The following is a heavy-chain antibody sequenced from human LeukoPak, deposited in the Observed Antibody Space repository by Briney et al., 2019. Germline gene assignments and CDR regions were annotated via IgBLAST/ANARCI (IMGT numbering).Heavy chain of an antibody. D-gene: IGHD5-18*01. CDR3: AREEYSRGRSRCFDF. V-gene: IGHV3-64*02. CDR1: GLTLSNYV. Sequence: GGSLRLSCAASGLTLSNYVIHWVRQASGKGLEYVSAINQDGASTYYADSLKGRFTTSRDNSKDTVYLQMDSLTVEDTAVYYCAREEYSRGRSRCFDFWGPGTLVTVSS. CDR2: INQDGAST. J-gene: IGHJ4*02.